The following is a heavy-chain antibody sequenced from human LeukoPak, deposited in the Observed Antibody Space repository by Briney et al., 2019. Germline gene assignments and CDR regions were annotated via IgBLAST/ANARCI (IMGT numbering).Heavy chain of an antibody. V-gene: IGHV3-74*01. Sequence: GGSLRLSCAASGFTFSIYWMHWGRQVPGKGLVWVSHINSDMGVTSYADSVKGRFTNSRDNAKNTLYLQMNSLRAEDTAVYYCARAGVGGAFDIWGQGTMVTVSS. CDR3: ARAGVGGAFDI. CDR1: GFTFSIYW. D-gene: IGHD3-16*01. CDR2: INSDMGVT. J-gene: IGHJ3*02.